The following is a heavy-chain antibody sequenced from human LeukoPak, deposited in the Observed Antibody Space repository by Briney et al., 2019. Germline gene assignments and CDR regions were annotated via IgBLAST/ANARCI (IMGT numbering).Heavy chain of an antibody. V-gene: IGHV4-39*07. Sequence: AETLSLPCSVSGGPIRRYSYYWVWIPQPPGKGLVWFGCLYYSGSTYYNPSLKIRATISVDTSKNHSSLKLSSVPAAAPAVYYCARQIGYSYGRPDYWGQGTLVTVSS. D-gene: IGHD5-18*01. CDR2: LYYSGST. J-gene: IGHJ4*02. CDR3: ARQIGYSYGRPDY. CDR1: GGPIRRYSYY.